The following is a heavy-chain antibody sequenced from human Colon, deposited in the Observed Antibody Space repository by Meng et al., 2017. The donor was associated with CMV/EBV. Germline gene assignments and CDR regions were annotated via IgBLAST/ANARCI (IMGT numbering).Heavy chain of an antibody. V-gene: IGHV3-23*01. CDR3: AKDLLPGESGVEWP. D-gene: IGHD2-15*01. CDR1: FTFSSHG. J-gene: IGHJ5*02. Sequence: FTFSSHGMTWVRQAPGKGLEWVSGIRGEGDTNPHRTHYGYSVRGRFIISRDDSKNTLYLQMNSLRAEDTAIYYCAKDLLPGESGVEWPWGQGTLVTVSS. CDR2: IRGEGDTNPHRT.